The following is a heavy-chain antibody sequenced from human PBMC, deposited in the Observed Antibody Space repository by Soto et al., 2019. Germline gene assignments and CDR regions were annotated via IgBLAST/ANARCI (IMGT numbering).Heavy chain of an antibody. D-gene: IGHD6-13*01. CDR1: GGTFSSYT. CDR2: IIPILGIA. J-gene: IGHJ4*02. CDR3: ARDHPDLQTGYSSSWYDY. Sequence: ASVKVSCKASGGTFSSYTISWVRQAPGQGLEWMGRIIPILGIANYAQKFQGRVTITADKSTSTAYMELSSLRSEDTAVYYCARDHPDLQTGYSSSWYDYWGQGTLVTVSS. V-gene: IGHV1-69*04.